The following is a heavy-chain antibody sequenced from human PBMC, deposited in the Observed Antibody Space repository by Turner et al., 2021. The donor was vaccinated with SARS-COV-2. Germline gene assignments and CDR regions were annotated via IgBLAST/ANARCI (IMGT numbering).Heavy chain of an antibody. Sequence: EVKLVESGGGLVQPGGYRRLSCAASGFTFGNYWMSWVRQAPGKGLEWVANIKEDGSEKYYVDSVKGRFTISRDNAKNSLYLQMNSLRAEDTAVYYCARSSVDSGYEDDYYYYYGMDVWGQGTTVTVSS. CDR1: GFTFGNYW. CDR3: ARSSVDSGYEDDYYYYYGMDV. V-gene: IGHV3-7*03. D-gene: IGHD5-12*01. J-gene: IGHJ6*02. CDR2: IKEDGSEK.